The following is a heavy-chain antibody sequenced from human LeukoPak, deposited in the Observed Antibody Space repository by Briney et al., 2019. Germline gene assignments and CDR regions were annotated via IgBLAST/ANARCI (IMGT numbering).Heavy chain of an antibody. Sequence: SQTLSLTCTVSGGSISSGSYYWSWIRQPAGKGLEWIGRIYTSGCTNYNPSLKSRVTISVDTSKNQFSLKLSSVTAADTAVYYCARARVAFDIWGQGTMVTVSS. CDR2: IYTSGCT. J-gene: IGHJ3*02. CDR1: GGSISSGSYY. V-gene: IGHV4-61*02. CDR3: ARARVAFDI.